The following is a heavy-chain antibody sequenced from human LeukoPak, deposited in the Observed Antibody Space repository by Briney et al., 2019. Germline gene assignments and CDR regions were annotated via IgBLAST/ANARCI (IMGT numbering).Heavy chain of an antibody. Sequence: GASVKVSCMASGGTFSSYAISWVRQAPGQGLEWMGGIIPIFGTANYAQKFQGRVTITTDESTSTAYMELSSPRSEDTAVYYCARGPRVLIAAAGTKYFQHWGQGTLVTVSS. CDR3: ARGPRVLIAAAGTKYFQH. CDR1: GGTFSSYA. CDR2: IIPIFGTA. D-gene: IGHD6-13*01. J-gene: IGHJ1*01. V-gene: IGHV1-69*05.